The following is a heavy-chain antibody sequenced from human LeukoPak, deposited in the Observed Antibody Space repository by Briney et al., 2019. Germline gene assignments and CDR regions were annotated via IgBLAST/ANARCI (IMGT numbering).Heavy chain of an antibody. CDR2: IFDTART. CDR1: GGSISSGDYY. V-gene: IGHV4-30-4*01. J-gene: IGHJ4*02. Sequence: SETLSLTCTVSGGSISSGDYYWSWIRQPPGQGLEWIGYIFDTARTYSNPSLKIRIPISVDTSKNQFSLKLSSVTAADTAVYYCARLGYCSGGSCYGDNAGLDYWGQGTLATLPS. CDR3: ARLGYCSGGSCYGDNAGLDY. D-gene: IGHD2-15*01.